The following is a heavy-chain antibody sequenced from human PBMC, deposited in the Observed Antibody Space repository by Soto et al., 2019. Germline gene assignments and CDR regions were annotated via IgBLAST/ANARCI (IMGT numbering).Heavy chain of an antibody. CDR2: INPNSGGT. CDR1: GYTFTGYY. Sequence: GASVKVSCKASGYTFTGYYMHWVRQAPGQGLEWMGGINPNSGGTNYAQKLQGRVTMTRDTSISTAYMELSRLRSDDTAVYYCAEGVFRPAGYCSGGSCFYYGMDVWGQGTTVTVSS. V-gene: IGHV1-2*02. D-gene: IGHD2-15*01. CDR3: AEGVFRPAGYCSGGSCFYYGMDV. J-gene: IGHJ6*02.